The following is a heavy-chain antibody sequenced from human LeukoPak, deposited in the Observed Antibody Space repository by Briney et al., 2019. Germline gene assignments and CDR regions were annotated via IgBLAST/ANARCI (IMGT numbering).Heavy chain of an antibody. V-gene: IGHV4-31*03. CDR2: IFYNGNS. CDR3: ARCIGRSTIFGVVISYGMDV. D-gene: IGHD3-3*01. Sequence: ASETLSLTCTVSGGSISSGGYFWSWIRQHPGKGLEFIGYIFYNGNSYYNPSLQSRVTISLDTSKNQFSLRVSSVTAADTAVYFCARCIGRSTIFGVVISYGMDVWGQGTTVTVSS. J-gene: IGHJ6*02. CDR1: GGSISSGGYF.